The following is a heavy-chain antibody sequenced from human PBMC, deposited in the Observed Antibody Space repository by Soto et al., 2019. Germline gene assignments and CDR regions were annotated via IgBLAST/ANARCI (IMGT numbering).Heavy chain of an antibody. J-gene: IGHJ5*02. D-gene: IGHD3-22*01. Sequence: QVQLVQSGAEVKKPGSSVKVSCTASGGTFSSYAISWVRQAPGPGLEWMGGIIPIFGTANYAQNFQGRVTITADESTSTAYMELSSLRSEDTAVYYCARVWKDSTPWGWFDPWGQGTLVTVSS. CDR3: ARVWKDSTPWGWFDP. CDR1: GGTFSSYA. CDR2: IIPIFGTA. V-gene: IGHV1-69*01.